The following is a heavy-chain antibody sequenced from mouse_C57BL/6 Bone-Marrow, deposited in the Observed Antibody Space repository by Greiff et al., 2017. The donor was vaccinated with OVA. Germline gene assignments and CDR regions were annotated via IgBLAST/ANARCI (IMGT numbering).Heavy chain of an antibody. J-gene: IGHJ2*01. CDR2: IYPGSGST. CDR1: GYTFTSYC. CDR3: ASGRYSNYVDY. Sequence: QVQLQQSGAELVKPGASVKMSCKASGYTFTSYCITWVKQRPGQGLEWIGDIYPGSGSTNYNEKFKSKATLTVDTSSSTAYMQLSSLTSEDSAVYYGASGRYSNYVDYWGQGTTLTVSS. D-gene: IGHD2-5*01. V-gene: IGHV1-55*01.